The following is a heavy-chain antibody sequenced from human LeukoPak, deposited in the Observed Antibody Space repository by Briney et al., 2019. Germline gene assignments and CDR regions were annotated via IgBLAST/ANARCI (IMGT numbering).Heavy chain of an antibody. V-gene: IGHV3-23*01. J-gene: IGHJ3*02. CDR1: GFAFSNYA. Sequence: GGSLRLSCGASGFAFSNYAMSWVRQAPGKRLEWVSAISGSGGSTYYADSVKGRFTISRDNSKNTLYLQMNSLRAEDTAVYYCQSGAYSSGYDAFDIWGQGTMVTVSS. CDR3: QSGAYSSGYDAFDI. D-gene: IGHD3-22*01. CDR2: ISGSGGST.